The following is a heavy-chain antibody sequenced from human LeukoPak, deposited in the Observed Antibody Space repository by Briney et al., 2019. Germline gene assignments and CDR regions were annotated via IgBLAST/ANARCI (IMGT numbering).Heavy chain of an antibody. CDR2: ISSTSWSI. D-gene: IGHD6-13*01. Sequence: PGGSLRLSCAASGFTFSTFSMNWFRQAPGKGLEWVSSISSTSWSIYYADSVKGRFTISRDNAKNSLYLQMNSLRAEDTAVYYCARGPIAAAGKDWFDPWGQGTLVTVSS. CDR3: ARGPIAAAGKDWFDP. J-gene: IGHJ5*02. V-gene: IGHV3-21*01. CDR1: GFTFSTFS.